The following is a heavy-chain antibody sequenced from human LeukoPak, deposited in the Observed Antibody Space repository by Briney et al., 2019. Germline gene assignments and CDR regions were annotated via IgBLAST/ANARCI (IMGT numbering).Heavy chain of an antibody. Sequence: PSETLSLTCSVSNGAVKNYYWTWIRQPPGQGLEWIGNFLYSGTTTYRASLDSRLIISVENSKNTVSLRLFSVTAADTAVYYCATLVYSGSRYHFDTWGQGTLVTVSS. V-gene: IGHV4-59*02. D-gene: IGHD1-26*01. J-gene: IGHJ4*02. CDR2: FLYSGTT. CDR1: NGAVKNYY. CDR3: ATLVYSGSRYHFDT.